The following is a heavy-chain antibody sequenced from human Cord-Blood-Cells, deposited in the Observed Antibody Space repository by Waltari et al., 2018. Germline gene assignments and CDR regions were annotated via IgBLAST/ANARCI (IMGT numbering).Heavy chain of an antibody. Sequence: EVQLVESGGGLVKPGGSLRLSCAASGFTFSSYSMNWVRQAPGKGLEWVSSISSSSSYIYYAVSVSGRFTIPRDNAKNSLYLQMTSLRAEDTAVYYCARSDDYYGSGSYYYYGMDVWGQGTTVTVSS. CDR2: ISSSSSYI. J-gene: IGHJ6*02. CDR1: GFTFSSYS. D-gene: IGHD3-10*01. CDR3: ARSDDYYGSGSYYYYGMDV. V-gene: IGHV3-21*01.